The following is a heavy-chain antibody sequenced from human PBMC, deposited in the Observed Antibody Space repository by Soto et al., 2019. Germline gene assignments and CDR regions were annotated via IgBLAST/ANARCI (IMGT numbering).Heavy chain of an antibody. J-gene: IGHJ3*02. V-gene: IGHV3-23*01. CDR3: GKGTWGAFDI. CDR1: GFTFSSNA. D-gene: IGHD7-27*01. CDR2: ITSGSGGDT. Sequence: EVQLLESGGGLVQPGGSLRLSCVASGFTFSSNAMSWVRQAPGKGLEWVSHITSGSGGDTYYADSVKGRFTISRDNAKNTLYMQMNSLRVEDTAVYYCGKGTWGAFDIWGHGTLVTVSS.